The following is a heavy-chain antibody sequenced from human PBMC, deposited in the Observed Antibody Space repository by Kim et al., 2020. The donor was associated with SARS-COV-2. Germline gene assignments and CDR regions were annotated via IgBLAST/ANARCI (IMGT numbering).Heavy chain of an antibody. J-gene: IGHJ4*02. CDR1: GFTVSSNY. Sequence: GGSLRLSCAASGFTVSSNYMSWVRQAPGKGLEWVSVIYSGGSTYYADSVKGRFTISRDNSKNTLYLQMNSLRAEDTAVYYCARVLVDYYDSSGYSDYWGQGTLVTVSS. CDR3: ARVLVDYYDSSGYSDY. V-gene: IGHV3-53*01. CDR2: IYSGGST. D-gene: IGHD3-22*01.